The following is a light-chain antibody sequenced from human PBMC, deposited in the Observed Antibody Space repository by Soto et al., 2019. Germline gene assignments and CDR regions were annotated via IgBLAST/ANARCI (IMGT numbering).Light chain of an antibody. J-gene: IGKJ1*01. V-gene: IGKV1-5*03. CDR1: QSISTY. CDR2: KAS. CDR3: QQYNSYRWT. Sequence: DIQMTQSPSTLSAFVGDRVTITCRASQSISTYLAWYQQKPGKAPKLMIYKASTLESGVPSRFRGSGSGTEFTLTISSLQPDDFATYYCQQYNSYRWTFGLGNKVE.